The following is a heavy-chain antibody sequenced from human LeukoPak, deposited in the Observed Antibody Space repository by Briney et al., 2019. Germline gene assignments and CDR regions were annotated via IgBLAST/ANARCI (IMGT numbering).Heavy chain of an antibody. D-gene: IGHD2-2*01. CDR1: GFTFSKHW. Sequence: PGGSLRLSCAASGFTFSKHWMSWVRQAPGKGLEWVANIKQDGSEKYYVDSVKGRFTISRDNAKNSLYLQMNSLRAEDTAVYYCARGGYCNSTTCYFNDWFDPWGQGTLVTVSS. J-gene: IGHJ5*02. CDR3: ARGGYCNSTTCYFNDWFDP. V-gene: IGHV3-7*01. CDR2: IKQDGSEK.